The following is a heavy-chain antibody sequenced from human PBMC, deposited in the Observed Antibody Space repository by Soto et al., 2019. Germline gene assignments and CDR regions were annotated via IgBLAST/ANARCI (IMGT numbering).Heavy chain of an antibody. CDR1: GFTISGKKY. V-gene: IGHV3-53*01. D-gene: IGHD1-1*01. Sequence: DVQLVESGGGLIQPGESLRLSCAASGFTISGKKYVAWVRQAPGKGLEWVSALYDIDGSFYADSVKGRFTTSSDSSKTTVYLQMNDLRPDDTAVYYCATWHEREHAYDVWGLGTTVTVSS. J-gene: IGHJ3*01. CDR2: LYDIDGS. CDR3: ATWHEREHAYDV.